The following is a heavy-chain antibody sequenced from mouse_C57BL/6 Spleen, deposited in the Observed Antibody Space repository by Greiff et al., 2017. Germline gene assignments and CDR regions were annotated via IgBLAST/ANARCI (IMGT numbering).Heavy chain of an antibody. CDR1: GYTFTDYN. D-gene: IGHD1-1*01. V-gene: IGHV1-18*01. CDR2: INPNNGGT. CDR3: ARVNYGSTTGYFDV. J-gene: IGHJ1*03. Sequence: EVQLQQSGPELVKPGASVKIPCKASGYTFTDYNMDWVKQSHGKSLEWIGDINPNNGGTIYNQKFKGKATLTVDKSSSTAYMEVRSLTSEDTAVYYCARVNYGSTTGYFDVWGTGTTVTVSS.